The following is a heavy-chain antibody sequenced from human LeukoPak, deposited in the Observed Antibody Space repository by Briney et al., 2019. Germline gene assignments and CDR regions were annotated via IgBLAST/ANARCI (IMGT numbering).Heavy chain of an antibody. CDR3: ARGTRGVKLLGGGGDY. J-gene: IGHJ4*02. CDR1: GFTFISYG. D-gene: IGHD3-16*01. Sequence: GGSLRLSCAASGFTFISYGMSWVRQAPGKGLEWVSVIYSGGSTYYADSVKGRFTISRDNSKNTLYLQMNSLRAEDTAVYYCARGTRGVKLLGGGGDYWGQGTLVTVSS. CDR2: IYSGGST. V-gene: IGHV3-66*02.